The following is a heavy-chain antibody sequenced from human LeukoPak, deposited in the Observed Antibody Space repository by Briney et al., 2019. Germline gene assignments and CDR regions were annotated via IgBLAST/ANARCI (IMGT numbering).Heavy chain of an antibody. CDR1: GGSFSGYY. Sequence: SETLSLTCAVHGGSFSGYYWSWIRQPPGKGLEWIGEINHSGSTNYNPSLKSRVTISVDTSKNQFSLKLSSVTAADTAVYYCARSLPGDSSGYYSLDFGYWGQGTLVTVSS. V-gene: IGHV4-34*01. CDR2: INHSGST. J-gene: IGHJ4*02. CDR3: ARSLPGDSSGYYSLDFGY. D-gene: IGHD3-22*01.